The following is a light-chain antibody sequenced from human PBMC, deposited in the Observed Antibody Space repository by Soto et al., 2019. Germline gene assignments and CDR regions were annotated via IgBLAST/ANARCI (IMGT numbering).Light chain of an antibody. CDR1: QGVRSY. CDR3: LQSYNYPWT. CDR2: SAS. Sequence: IQMTDSPSAMSASVGDRVTITYRASQGVRSYLAWYQQKPGKVPKRLIFSASSLQSGVPSRFSGSGSATEFTLTISSLQPEDFAAYYCLQSYNYPWTFGQGTKVDIK. V-gene: IGKV1-17*03. J-gene: IGKJ1*01.